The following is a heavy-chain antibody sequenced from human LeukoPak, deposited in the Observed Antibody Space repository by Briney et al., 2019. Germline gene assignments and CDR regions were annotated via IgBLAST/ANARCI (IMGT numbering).Heavy chain of an antibody. J-gene: IGHJ6*03. D-gene: IGHD6-6*01. CDR3: ARDMRIPLTPAQYSSSLRGGYYYYMDV. CDR2: INPNSGGT. Sequence: ASVKVSCKASGYTFTGYYMHWVRQAPGQGLEWMGWINPNSGGTNYAQKFQGRVTMTRDTSISTAYMELSRLRSDDTAVYYCARDMRIPLTPAQYSSSLRGGYYYYMDVWGKGTTVTVSS. CDR1: GYTFTGYY. V-gene: IGHV1-2*02.